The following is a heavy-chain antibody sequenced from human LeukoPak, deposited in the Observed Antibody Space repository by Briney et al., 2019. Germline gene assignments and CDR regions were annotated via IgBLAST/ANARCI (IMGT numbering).Heavy chain of an antibody. Sequence: ASVKVSCKASGYTFTGYYMHWVRQAPGQGLEWMGWINPNSGGTNYAQKFQGRVTMTRDTSISTAYMELSRLRSDDTAVYYCARNAQGYYYMDVWGKGTTVTISS. CDR2: INPNSGGT. J-gene: IGHJ6*03. D-gene: IGHD1-1*01. V-gene: IGHV1-2*02. CDR1: GYTFTGYY. CDR3: ARNAQGYYYMDV.